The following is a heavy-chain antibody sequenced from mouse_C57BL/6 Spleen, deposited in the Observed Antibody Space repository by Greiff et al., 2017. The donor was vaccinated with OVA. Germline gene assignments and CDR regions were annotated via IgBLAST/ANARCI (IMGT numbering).Heavy chain of an antibody. D-gene: IGHD1-1*01. V-gene: IGHV1-80*01. CDR3: ARGDYYGSSGDFDY. J-gene: IGHJ2*01. CDR1: GYAFSSYW. CDR2: IYPGDGDT. Sequence: VQLQQSGAELVKPGASVKISCKASGYAFSSYWMNWVKQRPGKGLEWIGQIYPGDGDTNYNGKFKGKATLTADKSSSTAYMQLSSLTSGDSAVYFCARGDYYGSSGDFDYWGQGTTLTVSS.